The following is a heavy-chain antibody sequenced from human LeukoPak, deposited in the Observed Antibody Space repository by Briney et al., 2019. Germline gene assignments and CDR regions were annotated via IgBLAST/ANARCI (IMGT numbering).Heavy chain of an antibody. Sequence: GGSLRLSCATSGFTFSSYGMHWVRQVPGKGLEWVTVISHDAKSTYHVDSVKGRFTISRDNAKNSLYLQMNSLRDEDTAVYYCARDPYSGSYGDYYYYYMDVWGKGTTVTISS. CDR1: GFTFSSYG. V-gene: IGHV3-33*08. J-gene: IGHJ6*03. CDR3: ARDPYSGSYGDYYYYYMDV. D-gene: IGHD1-26*01. CDR2: ISHDAKST.